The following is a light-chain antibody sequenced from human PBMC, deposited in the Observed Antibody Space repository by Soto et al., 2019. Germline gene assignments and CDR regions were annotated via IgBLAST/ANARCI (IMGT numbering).Light chain of an antibody. Sequence: DIQMTQSPSSLSASIGDTITITCRASQSISRYLNWYQQKPGKAPKFLIYAASSLQSGVPSRFSGGGFGTDFSLTISSLQLEDFATYYCQQSYTSPQTFGGGTKVDIK. CDR3: QQSYTSPQT. CDR1: QSISRY. J-gene: IGKJ4*01. CDR2: AAS. V-gene: IGKV1-39*01.